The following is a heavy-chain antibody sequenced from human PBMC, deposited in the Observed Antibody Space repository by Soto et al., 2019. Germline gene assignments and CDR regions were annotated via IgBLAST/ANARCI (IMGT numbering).Heavy chain of an antibody. J-gene: IGHJ4*02. Sequence: GGSLRLSCAASGFTFSSYGMHWVRQAPGKGLEWVAVIWYDGSNKYYADSVKGRFTISRDNSKNTLYLQMNSLRAEDTAVYYCAREARGYSGYDMFWGQGTLVTVSS. CDR1: GFTFSSYG. CDR2: IWYDGSNK. CDR3: AREARGYSGYDMF. V-gene: IGHV3-33*01. D-gene: IGHD5-12*01.